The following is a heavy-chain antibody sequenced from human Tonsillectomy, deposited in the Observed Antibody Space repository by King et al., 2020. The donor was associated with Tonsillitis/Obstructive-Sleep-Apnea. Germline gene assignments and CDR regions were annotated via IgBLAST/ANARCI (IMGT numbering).Heavy chain of an antibody. D-gene: IGHD3-10*01. CDR1: GISFSSYG. V-gene: IGHV3-30*03. J-gene: IGHJ4*02. CDR3: ASGGDY. Sequence: VQLVESGGGVVQPGRSLRLSCAASGISFSSYGMHWVRQAPGKGLEWVAVISYDGNNKYYADSVKGRFTTSRDNSKNTLYLQMNSLRAEDTAVYYCASGGDYWGQGTLVTVSS. CDR2: ISYDGNNK.